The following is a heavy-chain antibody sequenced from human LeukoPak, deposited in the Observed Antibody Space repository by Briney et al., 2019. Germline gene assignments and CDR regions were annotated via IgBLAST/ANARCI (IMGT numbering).Heavy chain of an antibody. J-gene: IGHJ4*02. CDR3: ARTPPCSSTSCYTGYFDY. D-gene: IGHD2-2*02. V-gene: IGHV1-18*01. CDR2: ISAYNGNT. Sequence: ASVKVSCKASGYTFTSYGISWVRQAPGQGLEWMGWISAYNGNTNYAQKLQGRVTMTTDTSTSTAYMELRSLRSDDTAVYYCARTPPCSSTSCYTGYFDYWGQGTLVTVSS. CDR1: GYTFTSYG.